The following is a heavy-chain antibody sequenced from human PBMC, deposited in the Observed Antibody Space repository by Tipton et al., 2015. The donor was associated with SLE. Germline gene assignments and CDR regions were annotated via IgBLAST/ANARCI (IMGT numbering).Heavy chain of an antibody. CDR1: GGSISSYY. Sequence: TLSLTCTVSGGSISSYYWSWIRQPPGKGLEWIGEINHSGSTNYNPSLKSRVTISVDTSKNQFSLKLSSVTAADTAVYYCASYGEVWYFDLWGRGTLVTVSS. CDR2: INHSGST. V-gene: IGHV4-34*01. J-gene: IGHJ2*01. CDR3: ASYGEVWYFDL. D-gene: IGHD4/OR15-4a*01.